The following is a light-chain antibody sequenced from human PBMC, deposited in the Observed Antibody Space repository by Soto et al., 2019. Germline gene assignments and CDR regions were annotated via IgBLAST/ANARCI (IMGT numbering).Light chain of an antibody. V-gene: IGLV2-14*03. Sequence: QSALTQPASVSGSPGQSITISCTGTSSDVGGYNYVSWYQHHPGKAPKLMIYDVSNRPSGVSNRFSGSKSSNTASLIISGLQAEDEADYYCSSYTSSSTLSTYVFGTGTKVTVL. J-gene: IGLJ1*01. CDR2: DVS. CDR1: SSDVGGYNY. CDR3: SSYTSSSTLSTYV.